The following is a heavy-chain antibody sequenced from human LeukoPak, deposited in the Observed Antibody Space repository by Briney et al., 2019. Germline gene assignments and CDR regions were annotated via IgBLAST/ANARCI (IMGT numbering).Heavy chain of an antibody. V-gene: IGHV4-39*07. CDR3: ARGGITIFGVVSYMDV. J-gene: IGHJ6*03. Sequence: SETLSLTCTVSGGSISSSSYYWGWIRQPPGKGLEWIGSIYYSGSTYYNPSLKSRVTISVDTSKNQFSLKLSSVTAEDTALYYCARGGITIFGVVSYMDVWGKGTTVTVSS. CDR1: GGSISSSSYY. D-gene: IGHD3-3*01. CDR2: IYYSGST.